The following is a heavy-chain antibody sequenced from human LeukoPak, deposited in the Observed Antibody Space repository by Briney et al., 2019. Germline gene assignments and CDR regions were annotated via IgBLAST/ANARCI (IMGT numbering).Heavy chain of an antibody. D-gene: IGHD6-25*01. Sequence: GGSLRLSCAASEFTFSVYVMNWVRQAPGKGLEWVSTISGGGTSTYYADSVKGRFTTSRDNSKNTLYLQMNSLRPEDTAVYYCAKSGRYYYYGMDVWGQGTTVTVSS. CDR1: EFTFSVYV. J-gene: IGHJ6*02. V-gene: IGHV3-23*01. CDR2: ISGGGTST. CDR3: AKSGRYYYYGMDV.